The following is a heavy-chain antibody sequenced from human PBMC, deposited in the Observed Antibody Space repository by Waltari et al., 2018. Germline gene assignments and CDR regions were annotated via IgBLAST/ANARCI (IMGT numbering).Heavy chain of an antibody. V-gene: IGHV4-39*07. CDR2: IYYSGGT. D-gene: IGHD3-16*01. CDR3: ARMGGQGYAFDI. J-gene: IGHJ3*02. CDR1: GGSISSSSYC. Sequence: QLQLQESGPGLVKPSETLSLTCTVSGGSISSSSYCWGWIRQPPGKGLEWIGSIYYSGGTNYKPYVKSRVTISVDTSKNQFSLKLSSVTAADTAGYYCARMGGQGYAFDIWGQGTMVTVSS.